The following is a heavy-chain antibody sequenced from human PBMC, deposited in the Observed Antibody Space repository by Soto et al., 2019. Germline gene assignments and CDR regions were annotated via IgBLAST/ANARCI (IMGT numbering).Heavy chain of an antibody. D-gene: IGHD6-25*01. V-gene: IGHV1-3*01. CDR2: INAGNGNT. Sequence: ASVKVSCKASGYTFTSYAMHWVRQAPGQRLEWMGWINAGNGNTKYSQKFQGRVTITRDTSASTAYMELSSLRSEDTAVYYCARDSRTSSRLHYDYYYMDVWGKGTTVTVSS. CDR3: ARDSRTSSRLHYDYYYMDV. J-gene: IGHJ6*03. CDR1: GYTFTSYA.